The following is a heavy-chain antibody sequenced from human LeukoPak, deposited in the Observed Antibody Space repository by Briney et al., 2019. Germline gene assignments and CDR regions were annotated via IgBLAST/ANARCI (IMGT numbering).Heavy chain of an antibody. J-gene: IGHJ4*02. Sequence: SETLSLTCTVSGGSISSYYWSWIRQPPGKGLEWIGYIYYSGSTNYNPSLKSRVTISVDTSKNQFSLKLSSVTAAGTAVYYCAREALPPDYYDSSGSFDYWGQGTLVTVSS. CDR2: IYYSGST. CDR1: GGSISSYY. CDR3: AREALPPDYYDSSGSFDY. D-gene: IGHD3-22*01. V-gene: IGHV4-59*01.